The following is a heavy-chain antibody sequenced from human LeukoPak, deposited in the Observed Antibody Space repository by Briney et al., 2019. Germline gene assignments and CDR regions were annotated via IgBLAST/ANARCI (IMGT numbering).Heavy chain of an antibody. CDR3: AKGPMGYYYYGMDV. CDR1: GFTFSSYA. V-gene: IGHV3-43*01. D-gene: IGHD5-24*01. Sequence: GGSLRLSCAASGFTFSSYAMSWVRQAPGKGLEWVSLISWDGGSTYYADSVKGRFTISRDNSKNSLYLQMNSLRTEDTALYYCAKGPMGYYYYGMDVWGQGTTVTVSS. J-gene: IGHJ6*02. CDR2: ISWDGGST.